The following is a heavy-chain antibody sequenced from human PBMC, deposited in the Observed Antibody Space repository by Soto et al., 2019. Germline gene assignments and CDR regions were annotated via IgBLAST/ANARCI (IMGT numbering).Heavy chain of an antibody. J-gene: IGHJ4*02. CDR3: ARESEDLTSKFDY. V-gene: IGHV4-31*03. CDR2: MFYSGIT. Sequence: PSETLSLTCTVSGASISSGRSYWSWIRQHPGKGLEWIGYMFYSGITYYHPSLNSRVNISADTSKNQFSLRLPSVTPADTAVYYCARESEDLTSKFDYWGQGTLVTVSS. CDR1: GASISSGRSY.